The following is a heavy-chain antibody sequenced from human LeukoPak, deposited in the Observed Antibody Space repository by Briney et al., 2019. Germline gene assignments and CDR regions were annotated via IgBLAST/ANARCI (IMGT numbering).Heavy chain of an antibody. CDR2: ISGSGGNT. V-gene: IGHV3-23*01. CDR3: AKDGMVRGVIISAFDI. D-gene: IGHD3-10*01. J-gene: IGHJ3*02. Sequence: GGSLRLSCAASGFTFSNCAMSWVRQAPGKGLEWVSAISGSGGNTYYADSVRGRFTISRDNSKNTLFLQMNSLRAEDTAVYYCAKDGMVRGVIISAFDIWGQGTMVTVSS. CDR1: GFTFSNCA.